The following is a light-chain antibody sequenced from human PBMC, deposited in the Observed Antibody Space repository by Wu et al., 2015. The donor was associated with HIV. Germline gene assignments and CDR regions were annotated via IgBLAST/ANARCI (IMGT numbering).Light chain of an antibody. CDR1: QNVSTN. V-gene: IGKV3-15*01. J-gene: IGKJ1*01. CDR2: GAS. CDR3: QQYNSWPPWT. Sequence: IVMTQSPATLAVSRGERATLSCRASQNVSTNLAWYQQKPGQAPRLLINGASTRATGVPARFTASGSETEFTLTISSVQSEDFAVYYCQQYNSWPPWTFGQGTKVE.